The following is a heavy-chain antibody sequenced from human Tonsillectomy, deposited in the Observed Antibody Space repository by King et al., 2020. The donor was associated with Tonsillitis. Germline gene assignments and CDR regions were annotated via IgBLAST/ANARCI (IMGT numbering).Heavy chain of an antibody. V-gene: IGHV4-61*01. J-gene: IGHJ4*02. CDR2: IYYSGST. CDR1: GGSVSSDSYY. Sequence: MQLQESGPGLVKPSETLSLTCTVSGGSVSSDSYYWSWIRQPPGKGLEWIGYIYYSGSTNYNPSLKSRVTITVDTSKNKLSLKLSSVTAADTAVYYCARERDYYDSRGFDYWGQGTLVTVSS. CDR3: ARERDYYDSRGFDY. D-gene: IGHD3-22*01.